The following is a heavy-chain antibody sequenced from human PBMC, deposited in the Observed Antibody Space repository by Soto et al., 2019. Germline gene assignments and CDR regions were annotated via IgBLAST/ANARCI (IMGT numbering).Heavy chain of an antibody. V-gene: IGHV3-74*01. CDR3: ARDDYGDLNYYGMDV. CDR1: GFTFSSYW. D-gene: IGHD4-17*01. J-gene: IGHJ6*02. CDR2: INSDGSST. Sequence: PVGSLRLSCAASGFTFSSYWMHWVRQAPGKGLVWVSRINSDGSSTSYADSVKGRFTISRDNAKNTLYLQMNSLRAEDTAVYYCARDDYGDLNYYGMDVWGQGTTVTVSS.